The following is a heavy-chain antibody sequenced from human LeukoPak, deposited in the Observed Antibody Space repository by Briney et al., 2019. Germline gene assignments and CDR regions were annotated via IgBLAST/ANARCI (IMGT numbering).Heavy chain of an antibody. Sequence: GGSLRLSCAASGFSFSSYWMSWVRQAPGKGLEWVANIKRDGSERYYVDSVKGRFTISRDNAKKSLYLQMNSLGAEDTAVYYCARDGPFTMVRGVIISYYGMDVWGKGTTVTVSS. CDR2: IKRDGSER. V-gene: IGHV3-7*03. D-gene: IGHD3-10*01. CDR3: ARDGPFTMVRGVIISYYGMDV. CDR1: GFSFSSYW. J-gene: IGHJ6*04.